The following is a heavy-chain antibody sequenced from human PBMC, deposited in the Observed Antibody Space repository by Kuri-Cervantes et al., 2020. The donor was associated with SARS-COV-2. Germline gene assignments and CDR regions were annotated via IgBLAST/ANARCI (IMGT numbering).Heavy chain of an antibody. CDR3: ARDALPTIFGVVIIYWFDP. Sequence: ASVTVSCQASGYTFTCYYMHWVRQAPGQGLEWMGIINPSGGSTSYAQKFQGRVTMTRDTSTSTVYMELSSLRSEDTAVYYCARDALPTIFGVVIIYWFDPWGQGTLVTVSS. CDR2: INPSGGST. V-gene: IGHV1-46*01. J-gene: IGHJ5*02. CDR1: GYTFTCYY. D-gene: IGHD3-3*01.